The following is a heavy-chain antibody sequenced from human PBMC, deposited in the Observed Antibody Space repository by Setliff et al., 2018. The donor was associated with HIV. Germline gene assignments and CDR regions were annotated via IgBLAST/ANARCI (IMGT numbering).Heavy chain of an antibody. Sequence: SLTCAVYGESFSGFYWNWIRQPPGKGLEWIGEINPSGSTNYNPSLKSRVTISVDKAKNQFSLKLTSVTAADTAVYFCARGFGAPYLFSGYMDVWGKGTTVTVSS. CDR2: INPSGST. D-gene: IGHD1-26*01. V-gene: IGHV4-34*01. J-gene: IGHJ6*03. CDR3: ARGFGAPYLFSGYMDV. CDR1: GESFSGFY.